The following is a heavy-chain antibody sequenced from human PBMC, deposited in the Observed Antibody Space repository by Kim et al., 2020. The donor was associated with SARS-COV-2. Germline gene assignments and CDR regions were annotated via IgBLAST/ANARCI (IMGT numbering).Heavy chain of an antibody. CDR3: ARGLYCSGGSCYSQDYYYYGMDV. CDR1: GGSFSGYY. V-gene: IGHV4-34*01. D-gene: IGHD2-15*01. J-gene: IGHJ6*02. Sequence: SETLSLTCAVYGGSFSGYYWSWIRQPPGKGLEWIGEINHSGSTNYNPSLKSRVTISVDTSKNQFSPKLSSVTAADTAVYYCARGLYCSGGSCYSQDYYYYGMDVWGQGTTVTVSS. CDR2: INHSGST.